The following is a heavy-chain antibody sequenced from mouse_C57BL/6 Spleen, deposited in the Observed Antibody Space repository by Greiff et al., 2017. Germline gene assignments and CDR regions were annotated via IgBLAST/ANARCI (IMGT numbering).Heavy chain of an antibody. Sequence: VQLQQSGPELVKPGASVKISCKASGYSFTSYYIHWVKQRPGQGLEWIGWIYPGSGKTKYNEKFKGKATLTADTSSSTAYMQLSSLTSEDSAVYYCARGGNWDLDYWGQGTTLTVSS. J-gene: IGHJ2*01. CDR1: GYSFTSYY. CDR3: ARGGNWDLDY. D-gene: IGHD4-1*01. CDR2: IYPGSGKT. V-gene: IGHV1-66*01.